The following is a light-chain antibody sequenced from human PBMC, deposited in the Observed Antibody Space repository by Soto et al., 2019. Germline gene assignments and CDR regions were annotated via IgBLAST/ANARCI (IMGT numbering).Light chain of an antibody. CDR2: DVS. Sequence: QSALTQPASVSGSPGQSITISCTGTTSDVGRYNYVSWYQQHPGKAPKLIIYDVSNRPSGVSDRFSGSKSGNTASLTISGLQAEDEADYYGNSYTSSSTYVFGTGTKVTVL. CDR3: NSYTSSSTYV. CDR1: TSDVGRYNY. V-gene: IGLV2-14*01. J-gene: IGLJ1*01.